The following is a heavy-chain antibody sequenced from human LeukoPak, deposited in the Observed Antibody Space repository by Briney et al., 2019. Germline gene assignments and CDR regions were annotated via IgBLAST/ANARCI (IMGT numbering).Heavy chain of an antibody. CDR1: GYTFTSSD. D-gene: IGHD1-26*01. CDR3: AREQWQLRSWFDP. CDR2: INPSGGST. J-gene: IGHJ5*02. Sequence: ASVKVSCKASGYTFTSSDMRWVRQAPGQGLEWMGIINPSGGSTSYAQKFQGRVTMTRDMSTSTVYMELSSLRSEDTAVYYCAREQWQLRSWFDPWGQGTLVTVSS. V-gene: IGHV1-46*01.